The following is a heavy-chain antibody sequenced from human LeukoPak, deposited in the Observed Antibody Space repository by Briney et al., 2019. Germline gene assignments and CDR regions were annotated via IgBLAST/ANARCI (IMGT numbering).Heavy chain of an antibody. CDR1: GGSFSGYY. V-gene: IGHV4-34*01. CDR3: ARLFRARPVVTFDY. J-gene: IGHJ4*02. Sequence: PSETLSLTCAVYGGSFSGYYWSWIRPPPGKGLKWIGEINHSGSTNYNPSLKSRVTISVDTSKNQFSLKLSSVTAADTAVYYCARLFRARPVVTFDYWGQGTLVTVSS. D-gene: IGHD3-22*01. CDR2: INHSGST.